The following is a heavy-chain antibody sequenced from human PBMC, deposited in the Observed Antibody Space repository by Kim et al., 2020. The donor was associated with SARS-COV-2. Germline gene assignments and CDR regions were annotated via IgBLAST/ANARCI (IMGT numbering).Heavy chain of an antibody. CDR1: GFTFSRHA. CDR2: ISYDGSTK. V-gene: IGHV3-30*04. D-gene: IGHD4-17*01. J-gene: IGHJ3*02. CDR3: AREYGDYNEGGFNI. Sequence: GGSLRLSCAASGFTFSRHAMHWVRQAPGKGLEWVAGISYDGSTKYYEDSVKGRFTISRDSSENTLYLHMHSLRAEDTAIYYCAREYGDYNEGGFNIWGQGTMVTVSS.